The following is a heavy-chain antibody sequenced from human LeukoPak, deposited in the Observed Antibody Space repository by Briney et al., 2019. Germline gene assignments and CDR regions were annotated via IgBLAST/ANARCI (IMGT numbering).Heavy chain of an antibody. Sequence: PGGSLRLSCAASGFTFSSYSMNWVRQAPGKGLEWVSSISSSSSYLYYADSVKGRFTISRDNAKNSPYLQMNSLRAEDTAVYYCARYSSGWYYFDYWGQGTLVTVSS. V-gene: IGHV3-21*01. CDR3: ARYSSGWYYFDY. J-gene: IGHJ4*02. D-gene: IGHD6-19*01. CDR2: ISSSSSYL. CDR1: GFTFSSYS.